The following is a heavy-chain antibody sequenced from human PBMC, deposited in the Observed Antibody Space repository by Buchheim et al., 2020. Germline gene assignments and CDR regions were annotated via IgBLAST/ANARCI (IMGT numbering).Heavy chain of an antibody. D-gene: IGHD3-3*01. Sequence: QVQLVQSGAEVKKPGASVKVSCKASGYTFTGYYMHWVRQAPGQGLEWMGWINPNSGGTNYAQKFQGWVNMTRDTSISTAYMELSRLRSDDTAVYYCARAVRYDFWSGLLHENYYFDYWGQGTL. CDR2: INPNSGGT. J-gene: IGHJ4*02. CDR1: GYTFTGYY. CDR3: ARAVRYDFWSGLLHENYYFDY. V-gene: IGHV1-2*04.